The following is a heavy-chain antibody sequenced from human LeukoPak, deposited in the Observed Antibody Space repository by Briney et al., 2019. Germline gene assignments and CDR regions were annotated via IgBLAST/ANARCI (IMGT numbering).Heavy chain of an antibody. CDR2: ISESGGST. D-gene: IGHD6-13*01. Sequence: HRGGSVTLSCAASGFTFSSYAMSWVRQAPGKGLEWVSAISESGGSTYYADSVKGRLTISRDNSKNTLYLQMNSLRAEDTAVYYCAKDPPSWYSSSWQGFDPWGQG. CDR1: GFTFSSYA. J-gene: IGHJ5*02. CDR3: AKDPPSWYSSSWQGFDP. V-gene: IGHV3-23*01.